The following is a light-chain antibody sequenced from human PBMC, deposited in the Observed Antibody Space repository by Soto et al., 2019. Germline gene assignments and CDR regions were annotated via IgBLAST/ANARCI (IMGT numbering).Light chain of an antibody. CDR2: EVN. Sequence: QSALTQPPSASGSPGQSVTISCTGTGSDIGGYNFVSWYQQHPGKVPKLIIYEVNKRPSGVPDRFSGSKSGNTASLTVSGLQADDEADYYCSSYAGTNNRYVFGTGTKLTV. CDR1: GSDIGGYNF. J-gene: IGLJ1*01. CDR3: SSYAGTNNRYV. V-gene: IGLV2-8*01.